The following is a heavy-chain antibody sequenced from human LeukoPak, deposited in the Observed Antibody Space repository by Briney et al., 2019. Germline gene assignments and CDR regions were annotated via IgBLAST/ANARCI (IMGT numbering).Heavy chain of an antibody. Sequence: GGSLRLCCAASGFTFNDYSMTWVRQAPGKGLEWVSSISGSGSYIYQTDSVKGRFTISRDNTDNSLYLQMNSLRAEDTAVYYCARAPVAGPSLIDSWGQGTLVTVSS. D-gene: IGHD2-21*01. J-gene: IGHJ4*02. V-gene: IGHV3-21*01. CDR3: ARAPVAGPSLIDS. CDR2: ISGSGSYI. CDR1: GFTFNDYS.